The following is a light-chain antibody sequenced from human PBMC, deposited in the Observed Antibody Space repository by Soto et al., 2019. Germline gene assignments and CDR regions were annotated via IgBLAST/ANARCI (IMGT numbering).Light chain of an antibody. CDR1: QSVSSSY. CDR3: HQYDSSPLT. Sequence: EIVLTQSPGTLSLSPGERATLSCRASQSVSSSYLACYQQKPGQAPRRLIYGASSRATGIPDRFSGSGSGTDFTLTISRREPEDFVVYYGHQYDSSPLTFGGGTKVEIK. V-gene: IGKV3-20*01. CDR2: GAS. J-gene: IGKJ4*01.